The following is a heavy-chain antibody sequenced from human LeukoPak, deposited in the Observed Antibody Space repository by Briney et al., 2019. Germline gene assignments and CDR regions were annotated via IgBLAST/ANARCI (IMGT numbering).Heavy chain of an antibody. Sequence: SETLSLTCTVSGGSISNYYWTWIRQFPGKGLEWIGYIYYSGSTNYNPSLKSRVTISVETSKNQFSLKLNSVTAADAAVYYCARGLKKDLYNWLDPWGQGTLVTVSS. J-gene: IGHJ5*02. V-gene: IGHV4-59*01. CDR2: IYYSGST. CDR1: GGSISNYY. CDR3: ARGLKKDLYNWLDP.